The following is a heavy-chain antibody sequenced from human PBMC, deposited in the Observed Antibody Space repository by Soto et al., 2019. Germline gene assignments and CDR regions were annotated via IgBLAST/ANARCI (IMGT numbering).Heavy chain of an antibody. V-gene: IGHV3-53*01. J-gene: IGHJ4*02. D-gene: IGHD6-13*01. CDR3: ARDRRAAAGTELFWFED. CDR2: IYSGGST. CDR1: GFTVISNY. Sequence: IRLSCSASGFTVISNYMSWVRQAPGKGLEWVSVIYSGGSTYYADSVKGRFTISRDNSKNTLYLQMNSLRAEDTAVYYCARDRRAAAGTELFWFEDWGQGKLVTFSS.